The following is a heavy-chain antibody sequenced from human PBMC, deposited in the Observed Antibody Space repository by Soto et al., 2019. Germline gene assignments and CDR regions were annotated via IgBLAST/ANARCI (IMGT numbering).Heavy chain of an antibody. V-gene: IGHV4-34*01. CDR3: ASGRRSCTIIGVVPYDLDY. CDR1: VGSFSGYS. J-gene: IGHJ4*02. D-gene: IGHD3-3*01. Sequence: QVQLQQWGAGLLKPSETLSLTSAVYVGSFSGYSWSWIRQPPGKGLECFGEINHSGSTNYNPSLKSRVTISVATSKKQFSLKLCSVNAAARGVYYCASGRRSCTIIGVVPYDLDYWGQGTQVTVYS. CDR2: INHSGST.